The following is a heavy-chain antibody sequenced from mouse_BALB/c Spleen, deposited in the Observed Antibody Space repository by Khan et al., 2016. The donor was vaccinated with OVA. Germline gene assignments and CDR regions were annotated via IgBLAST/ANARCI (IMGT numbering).Heavy chain of an antibody. CDR1: GYTFTSYT. CDR2: INPSNGYT. D-gene: IGHD2-14*01. Sequence: VQLQQSGAELARPGASVKMSCKASGYTFTSYTIHWIKLRPGQGLEWIGFINPSNGYTNYNQKFKDKATLTADKSSTTGYMQLSSLTSDDSAVDNCVRDGAYHRNDGWFAYWGQGTLVTGSA. V-gene: IGHV1-4*01. J-gene: IGHJ3*01. CDR3: VRDGAYHRNDGWFAY.